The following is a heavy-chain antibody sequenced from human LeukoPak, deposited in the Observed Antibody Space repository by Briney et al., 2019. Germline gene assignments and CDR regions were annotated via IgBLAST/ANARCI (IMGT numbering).Heavy chain of an antibody. J-gene: IGHJ4*02. V-gene: IGHV3-21*01. CDR3: ARDKAGLFDY. Sequence: PGGSLRLSCAASGFTFSSYSMNWVRQAPGKGLEWVSSISSSSSYIYYADSVKGRLTISRDNAKNSLYLQMNSLRAEDTAVYYCARDKAGLFDYWGQGTLVTVSS. CDR2: ISSSSSYI. CDR1: GFTFSSYS.